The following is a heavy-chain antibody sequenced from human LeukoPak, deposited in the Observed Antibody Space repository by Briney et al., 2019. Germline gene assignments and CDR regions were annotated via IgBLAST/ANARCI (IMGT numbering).Heavy chain of an antibody. J-gene: IGHJ4*02. V-gene: IGHV4-4*02. CDR3: ARFGTSSSRFFDQ. D-gene: IGHD6-6*01. CDR1: GGSISSSNW. Sequence: SETLSLTCAVSGGSISSSNWWSWVRQPPGKGLEWIGEIYHSGSTNYNPSLKSRVTISVDKSKNQFSLKLSSVTAADTAVYYCARFGTSSSRFFDQWGQGTLVTVSS. CDR2: IYHSGST.